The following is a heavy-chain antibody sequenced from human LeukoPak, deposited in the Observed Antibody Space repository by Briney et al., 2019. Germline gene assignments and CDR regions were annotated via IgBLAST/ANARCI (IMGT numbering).Heavy chain of an antibody. CDR3: SHSGKYDFWSGTF. J-gene: IGHJ4*02. V-gene: IGHV3-49*04. Sequence: GRSLRLSCTASGHTSDDYTVTWVRQAPGKGLEWVGFITRKSYGGTTEYVASVKGRFTISRDDSKSIAYLEMSSLKTEDTGVYYCSHSGKYDFWSGTFWGQGTLVIVSS. CDR2: ITRKSYGGTT. D-gene: IGHD3-3*01. CDR1: GHTSDDYT.